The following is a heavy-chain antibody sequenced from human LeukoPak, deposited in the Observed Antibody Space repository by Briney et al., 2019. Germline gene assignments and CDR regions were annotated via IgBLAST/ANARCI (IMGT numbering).Heavy chain of an antibody. V-gene: IGHV1-46*01. CDR1: GYTFTSYY. D-gene: IGHD3-22*01. CDR3: ARDGSISRIVVVSPGYYFDY. CDR2: INPSGGST. J-gene: IGHJ4*02. Sequence: ASVKVSCKASGYTFTSYYMHWVRQAPGQGLEWMGIINPSGGSTSYAQKFQGRVTITADKSTSTAYMELSSLRSEDTAVYYCARDGSISRIVVVSPGYYFDYWGQGTLVTVSS.